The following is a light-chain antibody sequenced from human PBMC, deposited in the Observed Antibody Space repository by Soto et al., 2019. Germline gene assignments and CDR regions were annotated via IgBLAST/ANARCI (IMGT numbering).Light chain of an antibody. CDR1: QSVSSN. CDR3: QQYNNWPSWG. V-gene: IGKV3-15*01. CDR2: GAS. Sequence: EIVLTQSPATLSLSPGERATLSCRASQSVSSNLAWYQQKPGQAPRLLIYGASTRATGIPARFSGSGSGTEFTLTISSLQSEDFAVYSCQQYNNWPSWGFGQGTKVDIK. J-gene: IGKJ1*01.